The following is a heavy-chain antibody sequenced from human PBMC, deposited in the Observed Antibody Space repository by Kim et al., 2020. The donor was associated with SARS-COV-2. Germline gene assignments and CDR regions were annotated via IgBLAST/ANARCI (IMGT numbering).Heavy chain of an antibody. D-gene: IGHD1-26*01. CDR3: ARVSGSYGSYYFDY. J-gene: IGHJ4*02. CDR1: GFTFSDHY. CDR2: TRNKANSYTT. V-gene: IGHV3-72*01. Sequence: GGSLRLSCAASGFTFSDHYMDWVRQAPGKGLEWVGRTRNKANSYTTEYAASVKGRFTISRDDSKNSLYLQMNSLKTEDTAVYYCARVSGSYGSYYFDYWGQGPLVTVSS.